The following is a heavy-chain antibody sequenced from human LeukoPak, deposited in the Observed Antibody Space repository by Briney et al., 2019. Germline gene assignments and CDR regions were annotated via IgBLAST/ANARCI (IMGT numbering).Heavy chain of an antibody. CDR1: GFTFSSYA. CDR3: ARSTAGLDY. CDR2: IKPDGSEK. Sequence: PGGSLRLSCAASGFTFSSYAMSWVRQAPGKGLEWVANIKPDGSEKYYVDSVKGRFTISKDNTKNSLYLQMNSLRVEDTAMYYCARSTAGLDYWGQGTLVTVSS. J-gene: IGHJ4*02. D-gene: IGHD5-18*01. V-gene: IGHV3-7*01.